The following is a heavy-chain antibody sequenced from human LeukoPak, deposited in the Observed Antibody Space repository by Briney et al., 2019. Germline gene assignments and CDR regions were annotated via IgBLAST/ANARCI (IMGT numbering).Heavy chain of an antibody. CDR3: ARGGPRDGYDY. V-gene: IGHV3-21*01. CDR1: GFTFSNYS. D-gene: IGHD5-18*01. J-gene: IGHJ4*02. CDR2: ISSLSSYI. Sequence: GGSLRLSCAASGFTFSNYSMNWVRQAPGKGLEWVSSISSLSSYIYYADSLKGRFTVSRDNAKNSLYLQMNSLRAEDTAVYYCARGGPRDGYDYWGQGTLVTVSS.